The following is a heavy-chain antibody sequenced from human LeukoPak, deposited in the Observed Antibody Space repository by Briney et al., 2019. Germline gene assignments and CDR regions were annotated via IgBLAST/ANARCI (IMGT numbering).Heavy chain of an antibody. CDR1: GFTFSSYW. D-gene: IGHD3-9*01. J-gene: IGHJ4*02. CDR3: ARDYRYFDWSYYFDY. CDR2: IKQDGSEK. V-gene: IGHV3-7*03. Sequence: GGSLRLSSAASGFTFSSYWMSWVRQAPGKGLEWVANIKQDGSEKYYVDSVKGRFTISRDNAKNSLYLQMNSLRAEDTAVYYCARDYRYFDWSYYFDYWGQGTLVTVSS.